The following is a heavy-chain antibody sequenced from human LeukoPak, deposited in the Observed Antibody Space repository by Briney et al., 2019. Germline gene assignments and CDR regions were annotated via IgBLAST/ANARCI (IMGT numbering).Heavy chain of an antibody. CDR1: GGSISVYH. D-gene: IGHD6-19*01. CDR3: AGDQWGMDV. J-gene: IGHJ6*02. CDR2: IYYSGST. V-gene: IGHV4-59*01. Sequence: SETLSLTCTVSGGSISVYHWSWIRQPPGKGLEWIGYIYYSGSTNYNPSLKSRVTISVDTSKNQVSLKLSSVTAADTAVYYCAGDQWGMDVWGQGTTVTVSS.